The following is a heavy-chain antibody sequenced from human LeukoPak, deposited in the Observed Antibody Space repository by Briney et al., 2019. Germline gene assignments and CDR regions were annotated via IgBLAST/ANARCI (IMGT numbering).Heavy chain of an antibody. D-gene: IGHD3-10*01. CDR2: IKQDGSEK. Sequence: GGSLRLSCAASGFTFSSYAMHWVRQAPGKGLEWVANIKQDGSEKYYVDSVKGRFTISRDNAKNSLYLQMNSLRAEDTAVYYCARVIRGIYGMDVWGQGTTVTVSS. J-gene: IGHJ6*02. CDR3: ARVIRGIYGMDV. CDR1: GFTFSSYA. V-gene: IGHV3-7*01.